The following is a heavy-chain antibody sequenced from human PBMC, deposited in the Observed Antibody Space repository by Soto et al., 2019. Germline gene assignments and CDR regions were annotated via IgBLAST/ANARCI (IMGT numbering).Heavy chain of an antibody. CDR1: GGTFSSYT. CDR2: IVPLFGST. J-gene: IGHJ3*02. Sequence: QVQLVQSGAEVKKPGSSVKVSCKASGGTFSSYTFSWVRQAPGQGLEWMGGIVPLFGSTNNGEIVQDRLTITADETTTTVYMELTRLTADDTAVYFCASDGDLVTSNRPRGPCDIWGQGTLVTVSS. CDR3: ASDGDLVTSNRPRGPCDI. V-gene: IGHV1-69*01. D-gene: IGHD3-9*01.